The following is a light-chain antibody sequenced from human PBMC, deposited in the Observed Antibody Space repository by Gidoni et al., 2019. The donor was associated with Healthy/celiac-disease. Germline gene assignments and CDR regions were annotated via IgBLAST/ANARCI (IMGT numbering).Light chain of an antibody. CDR2: GAS. CDR3: QQYNNWPLYT. CDR1: QSVSSN. Sequence: EIVMTQSPATLSVSPGDRATLSCRASQSVSSNLAWYQQKPGQAPRLLIYGASTRATGIPARFSGSGSGTEFILTISSLQSEDFAVYYCQQYNNWPLYTFXQXTKLEIK. J-gene: IGKJ2*01. V-gene: IGKV3-15*01.